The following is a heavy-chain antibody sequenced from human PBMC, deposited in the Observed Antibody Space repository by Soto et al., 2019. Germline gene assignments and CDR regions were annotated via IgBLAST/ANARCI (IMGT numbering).Heavy chain of an antibody. D-gene: IGHD3-16*01. V-gene: IGHV3-11*01. J-gene: IGHJ6*02. CDR2: ISNSGSTM. Sequence: QELLLESGGGLVEPGGSLRLSCVASGFNLNDYYINWVRQTPGKGLQWVSSISNSGSTMNYADSAKGRFNISRDRAKHAVYLHLSSLKGDDTAIYFCTRDSYPPYLYRGMDVWGQGTTVTVSS. CDR1: GFNLNDYY. CDR3: TRDSYPPYLYRGMDV.